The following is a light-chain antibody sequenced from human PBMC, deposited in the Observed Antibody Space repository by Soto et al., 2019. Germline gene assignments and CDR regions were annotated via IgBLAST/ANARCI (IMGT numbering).Light chain of an antibody. CDR2: KAT. CDR1: QSITTW. Sequence: DIQMTQSPSTLSASVGDRVTITCRASQSITTWLAWYQQKPVKAPKLLIYKATNLQSGVPSRFSGSGSGTEFSLTISSLQPEACAIYYCQKYNDYQYTFGHGTKLEIK. V-gene: IGKV1-5*03. CDR3: QKYNDYQYT. J-gene: IGKJ2*01.